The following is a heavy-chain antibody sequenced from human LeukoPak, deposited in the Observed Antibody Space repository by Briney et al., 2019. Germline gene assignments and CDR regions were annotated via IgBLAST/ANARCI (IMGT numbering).Heavy chain of an antibody. CDR3: ARDPLNSSGWYKEFDY. J-gene: IGHJ4*02. D-gene: IGHD6-19*01. Sequence: GGSLRLSCAASGFTFSRYWMHWVRQAPGKGLVWVSRINTDGSSTNYADSVKGRFTISRDNAKNTLYLQMNSLTAEDTAVYYCARDPLNSSGWYKEFDYWGQGTLVTVSS. V-gene: IGHV3-74*01. CDR2: INTDGSST. CDR1: GFTFSRYW.